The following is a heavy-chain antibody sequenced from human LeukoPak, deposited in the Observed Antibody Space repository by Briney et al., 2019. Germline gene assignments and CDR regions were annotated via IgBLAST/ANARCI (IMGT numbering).Heavy chain of an antibody. CDR1: GGSVSSGSYY. CDR3: ARDGSEAPFDP. D-gene: IGHD5-12*01. V-gene: IGHV4-61*01. Sequence: SETLSLTCTVSGGSVSSGSYYWSWIRQPPGTGLEWIGYIYYSGSTNYNPSLKSRVTISVDTSKNQFSLKLSSVTAADTAVYYCARDGSEAPFDPWGQGTLVTVSS. CDR2: IYYSGST. J-gene: IGHJ5*02.